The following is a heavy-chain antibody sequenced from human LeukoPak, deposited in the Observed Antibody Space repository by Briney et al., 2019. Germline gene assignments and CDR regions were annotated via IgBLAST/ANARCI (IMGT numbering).Heavy chain of an antibody. CDR3: VRRNRYDFEY. Sequence: GESLKISCKGSGYSFTTYWIGWGRQVPGKGLDCMALIYPDHSDIRYSPSFQGQVTISADKSMNTAYLQWSSLQASDTAMYYCVRRNRYDFEYWGQGSLVTVSS. CDR1: GYSFTTYW. V-gene: IGHV5-51*01. D-gene: IGHD1-14*01. J-gene: IGHJ4*02. CDR2: IYPDHSDI.